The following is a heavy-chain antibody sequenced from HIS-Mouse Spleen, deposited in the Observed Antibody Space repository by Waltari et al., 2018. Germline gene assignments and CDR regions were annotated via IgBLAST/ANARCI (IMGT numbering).Heavy chain of an antibody. J-gene: IGHJ2*01. CDR2: IYYSGGT. V-gene: IGHV4-39*07. CDR1: GGSISSSSYY. Sequence: QLQLQESGPGLVKPSETLSLTCTVSGGSISSSSYYWGWIRQPPGKGLEWIGSIYYSGGTYSTPSLKSRVPISVDTSKNQFSLKLSSVTAADTAVYYCAREIPYSSSWYDWYFDLWGRGTLVTVSS. CDR3: AREIPYSSSWYDWYFDL. D-gene: IGHD6-13*01.